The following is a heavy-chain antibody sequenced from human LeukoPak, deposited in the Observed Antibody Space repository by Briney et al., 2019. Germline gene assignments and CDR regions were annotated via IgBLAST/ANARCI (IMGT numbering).Heavy chain of an antibody. CDR2: ISGSGGST. V-gene: IGHV3-23*01. Sequence: PGGSLRLSCAASGFTFSSYAMSWVRQAPGKGLEWVSAISGSGGSTYYADSVKGRFTISRDNSQNTLYLQMNSLRAEDTAVYYCARMTTVTTPRFDYWGQGTLVTVSS. CDR1: GFTFSSYA. D-gene: IGHD4-11*01. CDR3: ARMTTVTTPRFDY. J-gene: IGHJ4*02.